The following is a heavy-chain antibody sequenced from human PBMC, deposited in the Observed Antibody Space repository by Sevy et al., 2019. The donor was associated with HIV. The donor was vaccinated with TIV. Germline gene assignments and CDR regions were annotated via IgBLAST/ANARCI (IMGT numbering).Heavy chain of an antibody. D-gene: IGHD1-26*01. J-gene: IGHJ6*03. Sequence: GESLKISCKGSGYSFTSYWIGWVRQMPGKGLEWMGIIYPGDSDTRYSPSFQGQVTISADKSISTAYLQWSSLKASDTAMYYCARHIVGVAGTSSYYYYMDVWGKGTTVTVSS. CDR3: ARHIVGVAGTSSYYYYMDV. V-gene: IGHV5-51*01. CDR1: GYSFTSYW. CDR2: IYPGDSDT.